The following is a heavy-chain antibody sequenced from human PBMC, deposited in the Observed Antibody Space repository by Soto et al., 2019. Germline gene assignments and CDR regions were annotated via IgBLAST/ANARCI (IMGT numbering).Heavy chain of an antibody. CDR1: GGSISSDSNF. CDR3: ARGSFSSSSSWFDP. CDR2: ISYTGRT. J-gene: IGHJ5*02. D-gene: IGHD6-6*01. V-gene: IGHV4-31*03. Sequence: PSETLSLTCTVSGGSISSDSNFWSWIRQLPGRGLEWIGYISYTGRTYYTPSLNSRLTISLDTSKNLFSLRLSAVTAADTAVYFCARGSFSSSSSWFDPGGQGTLVTVSS.